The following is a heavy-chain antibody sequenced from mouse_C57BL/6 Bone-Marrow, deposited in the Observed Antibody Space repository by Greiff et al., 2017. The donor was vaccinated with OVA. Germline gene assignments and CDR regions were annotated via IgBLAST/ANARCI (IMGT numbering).Heavy chain of an antibody. J-gene: IGHJ3*01. D-gene: IGHD1-1*01. V-gene: IGHV6-6*01. CDR3: TLSYYYGSGFAY. CDR2: IRNKANNHAT. CDR1: GFTFSDAW. Sequence: EVKVEESGGGLVQPGGSMKLSCAASGFTFSDAWMDWVRQSPEKGLEWVAEIRNKANNHATYYAESVKGRFTISRDDSKSSVYLQMNSLRAEDTGIDYCTLSYYYGSGFAYWGQGTLVTVSA.